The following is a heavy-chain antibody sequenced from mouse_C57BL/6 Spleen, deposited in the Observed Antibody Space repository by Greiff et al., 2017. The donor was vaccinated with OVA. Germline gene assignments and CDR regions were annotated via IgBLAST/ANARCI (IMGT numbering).Heavy chain of an antibody. J-gene: IGHJ3*01. CDR1: GYTFTSYW. V-gene: IGHV1-59*01. CDR2: IDPSDSYT. Sequence: QVQLQQPGAELVRPGTSVKLSCKASGYTFTSYWMHWVKQRPGQGLEWIGVIDPSDSYTHYTQQFKGKATLTVDTSSSTAYMQLSSLTSEDSAVYYGARDGAWFAYWGQGTLVTVSA. CDR3: ARDGAWFAY.